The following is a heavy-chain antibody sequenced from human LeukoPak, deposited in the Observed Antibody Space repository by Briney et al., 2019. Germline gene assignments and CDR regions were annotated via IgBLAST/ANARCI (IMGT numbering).Heavy chain of an antibody. CDR2: IYYSGST. V-gene: IGHV4-59*08. D-gene: IGHD5-24*01. CDR3: ARFKIGWLQSGDAFDI. J-gene: IGHJ3*02. CDR1: GVSISSYY. Sequence: SETLSLTCTVSGVSISSYYWSWIRQPPGKGLEWIGYIYYSGSTNYNPSLKSRVTISVDTSKNQFSLKLSSVTAADTAVYYCARFKIGWLQSGDAFDIWGQGTMVTVSS.